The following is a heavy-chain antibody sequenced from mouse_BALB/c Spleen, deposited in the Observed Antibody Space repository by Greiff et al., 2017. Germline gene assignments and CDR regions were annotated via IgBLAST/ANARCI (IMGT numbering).Heavy chain of an antibody. Sequence: DVHLVESGGGLVKPGGSLKLSCAASGFTFSSYAMSWVRQTPEKRLEWVASISSGGSTYYPDSVKGRFTISRDNARNILYLQMSSLRSEDTAMYYCANYYGSSYGFAYWGQGTLVTVSA. CDR1: GFTFSSYA. CDR2: ISSGGST. D-gene: IGHD1-1*01. V-gene: IGHV5-6-5*01. CDR3: ANYYGSSYGFAY. J-gene: IGHJ3*01.